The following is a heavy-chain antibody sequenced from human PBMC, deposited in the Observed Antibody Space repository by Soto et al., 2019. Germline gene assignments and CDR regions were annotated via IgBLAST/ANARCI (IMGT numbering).Heavy chain of an antibody. CDR3: ARGQQVSTIRGVQGFDY. CDR2: LYSGGTS. Sequence: EVQLVETGGGLIQPGGSLRLSCAASGFSISSNYMTWVRQAPGKGLEWVPLLYSGGTSYYADSVKGRFTISRDNSKNTLFLQMNRLKTEDTAVYYCARGQQVSTIRGVQGFDYWGQGTLVTVSS. J-gene: IGHJ4*02. CDR1: GFSISSNY. D-gene: IGHD3-10*01. V-gene: IGHV3-53*02.